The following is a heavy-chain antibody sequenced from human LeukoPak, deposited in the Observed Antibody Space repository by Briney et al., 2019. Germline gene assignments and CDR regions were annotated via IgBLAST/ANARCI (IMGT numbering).Heavy chain of an antibody. D-gene: IGHD3-22*01. CDR2: LYYSGGT. J-gene: IGHJ3*01. CDR3: AKAGVRYSDSSALYAFDF. Sequence: SETLSLTCTVSGGSISSASYFRGWIRQPPGKGLEWIGTLYYSGGTYYSASLKSRVTMSGDTSRNQFSLRLSSVNAADTAVYYCAKAGVRYSDSSALYAFDFWGPGTMVTVSS. CDR1: GGSISSASYF. V-gene: IGHV4-39*01.